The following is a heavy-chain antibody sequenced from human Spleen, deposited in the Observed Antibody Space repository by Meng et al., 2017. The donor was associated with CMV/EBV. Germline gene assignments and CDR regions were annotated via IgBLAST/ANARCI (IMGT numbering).Heavy chain of an antibody. CDR2: ISSDGHNK. CDR1: GFTFSNYG. D-gene: IGHD2-2*02. Sequence: GESLKISCAASGFTFSNYGLHWVRQAPGKGPEWIAAISSDGHNKYYAESVKGRFAISRDNSRNTLYLQMGRLRLEDTAVYYCATYSRAPAAIRAYFDYWGLGTLVTVSS. V-gene: IGHV3-30*03. CDR3: ATYSRAPAAIRAYFDY. J-gene: IGHJ4*02.